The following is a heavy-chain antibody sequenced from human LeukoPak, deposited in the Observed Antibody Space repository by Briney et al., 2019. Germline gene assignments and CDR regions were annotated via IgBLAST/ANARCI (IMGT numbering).Heavy chain of an antibody. J-gene: IGHJ4*02. V-gene: IGHV3-64*01. Sequence: GGSLRLSCVASEFTFSSYTMHWFRQAPGKGLEYVSAISGNGDDTYYANSVKGRFTISRDNAKNTLYLQMNSLRAEDTAVYYCARDYSYGLDSWGQGTLVTVSS. D-gene: IGHD5-18*01. CDR1: EFTFSSYT. CDR2: ISGNGDDT. CDR3: ARDYSYGLDS.